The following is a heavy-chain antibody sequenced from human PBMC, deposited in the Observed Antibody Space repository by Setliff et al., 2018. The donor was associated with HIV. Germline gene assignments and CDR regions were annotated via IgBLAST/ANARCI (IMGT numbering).Heavy chain of an antibody. Sequence: SGPTLVNPTQTLTLTCNFSGFSLTTSGMCVSWIRQPPGKALEWLARIDWDDDKYYITSLKTRLTLSKDPSKNQVVLTVSNMGPVDTATYYCAWARESSGSYLWGQGTLVTVSS. D-gene: IGHD3-10*01. J-gene: IGHJ4*02. CDR2: IDWDDDK. CDR3: AWARESSGSYL. CDR1: GFSLTTSGMC. V-gene: IGHV2-70*11.